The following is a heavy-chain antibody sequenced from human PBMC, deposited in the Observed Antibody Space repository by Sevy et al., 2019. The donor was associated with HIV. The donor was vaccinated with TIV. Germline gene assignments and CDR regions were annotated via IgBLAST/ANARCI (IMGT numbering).Heavy chain of an antibody. V-gene: IGHV4-39*01. CDR1: GGSINSSSYY. J-gene: IGHJ4*02. Sequence: SETLSITCPVSGGSINSSSYYWGWIRQPPGKGLEWIGSIYYSGSTYYNPSLKSRVTMSVDTSKNQFSLKLSSVTAADTAVYYCVYDSSGYYPFDYWGQGTLVTVSS. CDR3: VYDSSGYYPFDY. CDR2: IYYSGST. D-gene: IGHD3-22*01.